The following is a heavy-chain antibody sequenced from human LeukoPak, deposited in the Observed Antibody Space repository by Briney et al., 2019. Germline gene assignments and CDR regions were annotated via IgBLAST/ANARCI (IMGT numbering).Heavy chain of an antibody. J-gene: IGHJ4*02. D-gene: IGHD5-18*01. V-gene: IGHV4-34*01. Sequence: SETLSLTCAVYGGSFSGYYWSWIRQPPGKGLEWIGEINHSGSTNYNPSLKSRVTISVDTSKNQFSLKLSSVTAADTAVYYCARGDVGTAMVESSQALDYWGQGTLVTVSS. CDR2: INHSGST. CDR1: GGSFSGYY. CDR3: ARGDVGTAMVESSQALDY.